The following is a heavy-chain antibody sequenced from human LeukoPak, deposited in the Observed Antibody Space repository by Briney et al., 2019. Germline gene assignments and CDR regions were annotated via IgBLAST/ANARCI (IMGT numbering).Heavy chain of an antibody. CDR2: ISSSSSTI. CDR3: ARVGSGSGSYGSGNYYFDD. J-gene: IGHJ4*02. D-gene: IGHD3-10*01. V-gene: IGHV3-48*01. CDR1: GFTFSSYN. Sequence: PGGSLRLSCAASGFTFSSYNMNWVRQAPGKGLEWISFISSSSSTIYYADSVKGRFTISRDNAKNSLYLQMNSPRAEDTAVYYCARVGSGSGSYGSGNYYFDDWGPGTLVTVSS.